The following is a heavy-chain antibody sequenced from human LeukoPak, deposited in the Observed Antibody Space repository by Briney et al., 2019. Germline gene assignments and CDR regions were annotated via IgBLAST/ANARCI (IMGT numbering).Heavy chain of an antibody. D-gene: IGHD4-17*01. V-gene: IGHV3-23*01. CDR2: ISGSGSNT. J-gene: IGHJ4*02. Sequence: RGALRLSCAASGFSFSRYGVHWVRQAPGKGLGWVSSISGSGSNTYYADSVKGQFTISRDISKSTLYLQMNSLRAEDTAVYYCAKSLTVTTRIHSIDPRGQGTPVTVSS. CDR3: AKSLTVTTRIHSIDP. CDR1: GFSFSRYG.